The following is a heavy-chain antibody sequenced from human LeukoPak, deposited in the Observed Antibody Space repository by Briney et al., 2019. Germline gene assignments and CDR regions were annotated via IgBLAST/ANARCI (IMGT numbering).Heavy chain of an antibody. CDR1: GGSISSYY. CDR3: ARLRPVAGYDAFDI. J-gene: IGHJ3*02. Sequence: SEALSLTCSVSGGSISSYYWSWIRQPPGKGLEWIGYIYYSGSTNYNPSLKSRVTMSVDTSKNQFSLKLTSVTAADTAVYYCARLRPVAGYDAFDIWGHGTMVTVSS. CDR2: IYYSGST. V-gene: IGHV4-59*08. D-gene: IGHD6-19*01.